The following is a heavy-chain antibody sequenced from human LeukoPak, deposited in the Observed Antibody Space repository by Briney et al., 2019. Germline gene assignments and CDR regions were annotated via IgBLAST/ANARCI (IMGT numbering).Heavy chain of an antibody. D-gene: IGHD1-26*01. CDR3: ARWKMELQRNAFDF. CDR2: INQDGSEE. J-gene: IGHJ3*01. V-gene: IGHV3-7*01. CDR1: GFTFRTYW. Sequence: PGGSLRLSCAASGFTFRTYWMSWIRQAPGKGPEWVADINQDGSEEYYVQSVKGRFTVSRDNAQNAGFLQMTNLRADDTAVYYCARWKMELQRNAFDFWGQGTAVTVSS.